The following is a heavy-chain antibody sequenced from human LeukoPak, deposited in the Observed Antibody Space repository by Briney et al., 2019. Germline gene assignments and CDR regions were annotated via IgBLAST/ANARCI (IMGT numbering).Heavy chain of an antibody. J-gene: IGHJ4*01. V-gene: IGHV5-51*01. Sequence: KPGESLKISCKGSGYSFTTYWIGWVRQMPGKGLEWMGIIYPGDSDTRYSPSFQGQVTISADKPISTAYLQWSSLKASDTAMYYCCKGLYSNSRYGYYFDYWGQGTLVTVSS. CDR1: GYSFTTYW. CDR2: IYPGDSDT. D-gene: IGHD6-13*01. CDR3: CKGLYSNSRYGYYFDY.